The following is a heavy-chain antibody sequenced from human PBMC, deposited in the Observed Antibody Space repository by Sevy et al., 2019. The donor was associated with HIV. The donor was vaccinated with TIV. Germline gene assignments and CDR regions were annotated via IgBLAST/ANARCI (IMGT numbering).Heavy chain of an antibody. CDR3: ARDKNAYHYGLDV. Sequence: GGSLRLSCAVSGFPVSSSYMNWVRQAPGKGLEWVSVFYTGSKTDYADSVKGRFTMSRDNSKNTLYLQMNGLRAEDTAVYYCARDKNAYHYGLDVWGQGTTVTVSS. CDR2: FYTGSKT. J-gene: IGHJ6*02. V-gene: IGHV3-53*01. CDR1: GFPVSSSY. D-gene: IGHD2-2*01.